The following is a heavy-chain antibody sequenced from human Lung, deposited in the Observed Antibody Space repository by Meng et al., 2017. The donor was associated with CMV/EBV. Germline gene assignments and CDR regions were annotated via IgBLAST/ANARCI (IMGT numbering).Heavy chain of an antibody. J-gene: IGHJ3*01. Sequence: GEXXRISCVASGFTSSSYWMSWVRQAPGRGLEWVANINLYGSEKYYMDSVKGRFTISRDNAKNSLYLQMNSLRAEDTAVYYCVTDQDRFGGIWGQGTMVT. CDR3: VTDQDRFGGI. CDR2: INLYGSEK. V-gene: IGHV3-7*01. CDR1: GFTSSSYW. D-gene: IGHD3-16*01.